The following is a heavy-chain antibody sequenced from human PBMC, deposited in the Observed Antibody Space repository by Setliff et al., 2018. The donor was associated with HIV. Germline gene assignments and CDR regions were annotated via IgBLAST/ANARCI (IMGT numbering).Heavy chain of an antibody. D-gene: IGHD2-2*01. CDR1: GYTFTSYG. J-gene: IGHJ4*02. Sequence: ASVKVSCKASGYTFTSYGISWVRQAPGQGLEWMGWISAYNGNPNYAQKLQGRVTMTTDTSTSTAYMELRSLRSDDTAVYYCARGPPIVVVPAALLTFDYWGQGTLVTVSS. V-gene: IGHV1-18*01. CDR3: ARGPPIVVVPAALLTFDY. CDR2: ISAYNGNP.